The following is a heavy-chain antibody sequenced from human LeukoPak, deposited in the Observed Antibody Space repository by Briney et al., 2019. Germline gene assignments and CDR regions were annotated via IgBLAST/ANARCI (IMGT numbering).Heavy chain of an antibody. D-gene: IGHD3-16*01. Sequence: SVNVSCTASGGTFSSYAISWVRQAPGQGLEWMGGIIPIFGTANYAQKFQGRVTITADESTSTAYMELSSLRSEDTAVYYCARDPISYGGFGDWGQGTLVTVSS. CDR1: GGTFSSYA. V-gene: IGHV1-69*13. J-gene: IGHJ4*02. CDR3: ARDPISYGGFGD. CDR2: IIPIFGTA.